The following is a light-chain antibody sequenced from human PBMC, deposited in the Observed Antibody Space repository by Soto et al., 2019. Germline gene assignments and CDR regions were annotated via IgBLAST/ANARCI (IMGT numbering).Light chain of an antibody. CDR3: QQYNDWPPVT. Sequence: EIMMTQSPATLSVSPGERATLSCRASQSVGINLAWYQHKPGQAPRFLIYGASTRATGFPARFSGSGSGTEFTLTINSLQSEDSALYYCQQYNDWPPVTFGGGTKVDIK. J-gene: IGKJ4*01. CDR2: GAS. V-gene: IGKV3-15*01. CDR1: QSVGIN.